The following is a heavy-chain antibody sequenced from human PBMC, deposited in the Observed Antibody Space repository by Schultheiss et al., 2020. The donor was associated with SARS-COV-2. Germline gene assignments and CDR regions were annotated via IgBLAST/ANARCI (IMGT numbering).Heavy chain of an antibody. V-gene: IGHV4-59*01. D-gene: IGHD3-3*01. Sequence: SETLSLTCTVSGGSISSYYWSWIRQPPGKGLEWIGYIYYSGSTNYNPSLKSRVTISVDTSKNQFSLKLSSVTAADTAVYYCARDLTIFGVPRPAGWFDPWGQGTLVTVSS. CDR1: GGSISSYY. CDR3: ARDLTIFGVPRPAGWFDP. J-gene: IGHJ5*02. CDR2: IYYSGST.